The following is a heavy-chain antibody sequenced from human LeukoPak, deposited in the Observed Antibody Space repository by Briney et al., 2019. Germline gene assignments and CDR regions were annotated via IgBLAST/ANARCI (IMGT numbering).Heavy chain of an antibody. J-gene: IGHJ4*02. Sequence: GGSLRLSCAASGFTYSSYEMNWVRQAPGKGLEWVAFIRYDGSNKYYADSVKGRFTISRDNSKNTLYLQMNGLRAEDTAVYYCAKDIRSGSRSYWGQGTLVTVSS. V-gene: IGHV3-30*02. CDR1: GFTYSSYE. D-gene: IGHD5-12*01. CDR2: IRYDGSNK. CDR3: AKDIRSGSRSY.